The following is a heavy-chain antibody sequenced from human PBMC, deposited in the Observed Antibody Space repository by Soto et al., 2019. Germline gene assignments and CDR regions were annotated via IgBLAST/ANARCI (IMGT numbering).Heavy chain of an antibody. CDR3: ARGNTYYFGSGTSSHDAFDI. D-gene: IGHD3-10*01. J-gene: IGHJ3*02. CDR2: INPKSGGT. CDR1: GYTSTGYY. Sequence: QVQLLQSGAEVKKPGASVKVSCKASGYTSTGYYFHWVRQAPGQGLEWMGWINPKSGGTNYAQNFQGRVTMTRDTSISTAYMELSGLISDDTAVYYCARGNTYYFGSGTSSHDAFDIWGQGTMVTVSS. V-gene: IGHV1-2*02.